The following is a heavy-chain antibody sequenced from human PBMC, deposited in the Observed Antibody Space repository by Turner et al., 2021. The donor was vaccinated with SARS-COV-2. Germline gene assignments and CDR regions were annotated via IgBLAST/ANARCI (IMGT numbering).Heavy chain of an antibody. J-gene: IGHJ4*02. D-gene: IGHD3-9*01. CDR1: GGSISDYY. CDR3: ARGLYFDLLPDY. CDR2: IYYSVIT. V-gene: IGHV4-59*01. Sequence: QVQLQESSPGLVKPSETLSRTGTVSGGSISDYYWNWIRQPPGKGLEWIVYIYYSVITNYNPSLKSLVTISVDTSKNQFSLKLSSVTAADTAVYYCARGLYFDLLPDYWGQGTLVTVSS.